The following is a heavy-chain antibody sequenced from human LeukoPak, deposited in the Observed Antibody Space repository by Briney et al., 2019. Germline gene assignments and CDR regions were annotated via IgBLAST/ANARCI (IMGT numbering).Heavy chain of an antibody. Sequence: PGGSLRLSSAASGFTVFNYWMSWVRQAPGKGLEWVSSISSSSSYIYYADSVKGRFTISRDNAKNSLYLQMNSLRAEDTAVYYCARARGAVQRYYYYYMDVWGKGTTVTISS. CDR1: GFTVFNYW. CDR2: ISSSSSYI. J-gene: IGHJ6*03. V-gene: IGHV3-21*01. D-gene: IGHD1-1*01. CDR3: ARARGAVQRYYYYYMDV.